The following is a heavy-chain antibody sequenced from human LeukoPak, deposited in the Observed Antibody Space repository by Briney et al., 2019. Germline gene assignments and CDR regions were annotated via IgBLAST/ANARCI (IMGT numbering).Heavy chain of an antibody. Sequence: GGSLRLSCAASGFIFDDYGMSWVRQAPGKGLEWVSGINWNGSITGYADSVKGRFTISRDNAKNSLYLQMNSLRAEDTALYYCARVYLSQQLVPGLDYWGQGTLATVSS. D-gene: IGHD6-13*01. V-gene: IGHV3-20*04. J-gene: IGHJ4*02. CDR3: ARVYLSQQLVPGLDY. CDR1: GFIFDDYG. CDR2: INWNGSIT.